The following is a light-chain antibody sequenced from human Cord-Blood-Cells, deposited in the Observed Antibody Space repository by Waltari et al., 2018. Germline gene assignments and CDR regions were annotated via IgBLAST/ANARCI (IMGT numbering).Light chain of an antibody. Sequence: QSALTQPASVSRSPGQSITISCTGTSSDVGSYNLVSWYQQLPGKAPKLMIYEGSKRPSGVSNRFSGSKSGNTASLTISGLQAEDEADYYCCSYAGSSTYVFGTGTKVTVL. V-gene: IGLV2-23*01. J-gene: IGLJ1*01. CDR2: EGS. CDR3: CSYAGSSTYV. CDR1: SSDVGSYNL.